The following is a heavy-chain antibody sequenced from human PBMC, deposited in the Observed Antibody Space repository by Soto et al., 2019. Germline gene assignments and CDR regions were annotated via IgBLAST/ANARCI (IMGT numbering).Heavy chain of an antibody. J-gene: IGHJ6*02. CDR1: GGTFSSYA. Sequence: VKVSCKASGGTFSSYAISLVRHAPGQGLEWMGGIIPIFGTANYAQKFQGRVTITADESTSTAYMELSSLRSEDTAVYYCASLYCTNGVCFELPGYYYGMDVWGQGTTVTVYS. D-gene: IGHD2-8*01. CDR3: ASLYCTNGVCFELPGYYYGMDV. CDR2: IIPIFGTA. V-gene: IGHV1-69*01.